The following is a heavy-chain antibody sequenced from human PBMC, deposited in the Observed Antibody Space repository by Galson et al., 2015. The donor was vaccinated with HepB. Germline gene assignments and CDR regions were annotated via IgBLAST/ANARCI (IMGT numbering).Heavy chain of an antibody. D-gene: IGHD3-10*01. Sequence: SLRLSCAVSGFNVSNNYMNWVRQAPGKGLEWVSVIYGGRTTYYADSVKGRFTISRDNSENTIYLQMRSLRLDDAAVYYCTRGGSRSWFSYWGQGTLVTVSS. CDR1: GFNVSNNY. V-gene: IGHV3-66*02. CDR3: TRGGSRSWFSY. J-gene: IGHJ1*01. CDR2: IYGGRTT.